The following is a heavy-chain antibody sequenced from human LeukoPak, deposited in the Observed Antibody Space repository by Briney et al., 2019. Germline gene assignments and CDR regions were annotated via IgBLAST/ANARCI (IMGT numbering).Heavy chain of an antibody. CDR1: GFTFSNAW. V-gene: IGHV3-15*01. CDR2: IKSKTDGGTT. Sequence: GGSLRLSCAASGFTFSNAWMSWVRQAPGKGLEWVGRIKSKTDGGTTDYAAPVKGRFTISRDDSKNTLYLQMNSLKTEDTAVYYSTTKSATIYYFDYWGQGTLVTVSS. D-gene: IGHD5-12*01. J-gene: IGHJ4*02. CDR3: TTKSATIYYFDY.